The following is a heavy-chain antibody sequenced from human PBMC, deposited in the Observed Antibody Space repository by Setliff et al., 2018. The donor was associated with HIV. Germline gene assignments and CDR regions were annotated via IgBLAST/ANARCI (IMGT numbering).Heavy chain of an antibody. CDR3: ARESACSSTSCPKVLDY. CDR2: IIPILGIA. D-gene: IGHD2-2*01. CDR1: GGTFTSYV. V-gene: IGHV1-69*10. Sequence: GASVKVSCKASGGTFTSYVISWVRQAPGQGLEWMGGIIPILGIASYSQKFQGRVTITTDESTNTGYMELSSLRSEDTAVYYCARESACSSTSCPKVLDYWGQGTLVTVSS. J-gene: IGHJ4*02.